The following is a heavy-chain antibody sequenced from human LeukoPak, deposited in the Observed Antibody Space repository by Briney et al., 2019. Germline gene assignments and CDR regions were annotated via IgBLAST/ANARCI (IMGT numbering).Heavy chain of an antibody. D-gene: IGHD6-19*01. CDR2: ISYDGSNK. J-gene: IGHJ4*02. CDR1: GFTFSSYG. V-gene: IGHV3-30*18. CDR3: ANVEAGTRGLPGY. Sequence: GGSLRLSCAASGFTFSSYGMHWVRQAPGKGLEWVAVISYDGSNKYYAGSVKGRFTISRDNSKNTLYLQMNSLRAEDTAVYYCANVEAGTRGLPGYWGQGTLVTVSS.